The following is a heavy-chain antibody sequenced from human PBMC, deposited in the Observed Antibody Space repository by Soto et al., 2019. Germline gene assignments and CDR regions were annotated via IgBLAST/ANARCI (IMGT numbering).Heavy chain of an antibody. CDR3: AKEHTLGEDSGFADY. CDR1: GFTFNNYA. D-gene: IGHD5-12*01. CDR2: VSRSGGSS. J-gene: IGHJ4*02. Sequence: EVQLLESGGGLVQPGGSLRLSCAASGFTFNNYAMSWVRQAPGKGLEWVSAVSRSGGSSYYADSVEGRFTMSRDNSKNTLYLQMNSLRAGDTAVYFCAKEHTLGEDSGFADYWGQGTLVTVSS. V-gene: IGHV3-23*01.